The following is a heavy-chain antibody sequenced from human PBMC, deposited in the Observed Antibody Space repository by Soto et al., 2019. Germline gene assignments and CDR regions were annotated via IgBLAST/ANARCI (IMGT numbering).Heavy chain of an antibody. Sequence: ASVKVSCKASGYAFGDYAVTWVRQAPGRGLEWMGWTIAYDGKAYYEEKFQGRVTMTTDTSTTTAYMELRSLRSDDTALYFCARSQLEVWCQGTMVTV. D-gene: IGHD1-1*01. CDR1: GYAFGDYA. CDR2: TIAYDGKA. J-gene: IGHJ3*01. CDR3: ARSQLEV. V-gene: IGHV1-18*01.